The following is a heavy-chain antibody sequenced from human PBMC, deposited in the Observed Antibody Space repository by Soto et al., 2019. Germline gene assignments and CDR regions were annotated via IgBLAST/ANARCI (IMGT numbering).Heavy chain of an antibody. V-gene: IGHV3-11*06. J-gene: IGHJ6*02. CDR3: ARDGHSSVYGMDV. CDR2: ISNSGRDT. CDR1: GFTFSDYY. Sequence: GGSLRLSCAASGFTFSDYYMNWFRQAPGKGLERVSYISNSGRDTNYADSVKGRYTISRDNAKNSLYLQMNSLRADDTAEYYCARDGHSSVYGMDVWGQGTTVTVSS. D-gene: IGHD6-13*01.